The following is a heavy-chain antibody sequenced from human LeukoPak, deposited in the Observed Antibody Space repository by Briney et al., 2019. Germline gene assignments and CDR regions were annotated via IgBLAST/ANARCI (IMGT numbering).Heavy chain of an antibody. CDR1: GFSVSNNY. CDR2: IYSGGTT. Sequence: PGGSLRPSCAASGFSVSNNYMTWVRQAPGKGLEWVSNIYSGGTTFYADSVKGRFTISRDNSKNTLYLQMNNVRAEDTALYYCVRSPGSLFDYWGQGTLVTVSS. V-gene: IGHV3-53*01. J-gene: IGHJ4*02. CDR3: VRSPGSLFDY.